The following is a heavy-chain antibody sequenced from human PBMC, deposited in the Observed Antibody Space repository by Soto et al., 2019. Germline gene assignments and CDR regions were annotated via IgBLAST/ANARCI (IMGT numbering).Heavy chain of an antibody. D-gene: IGHD2-15*01. Sequence: SVKVSCKASGGTFSSYAISWVRQAPGQGLEWMGGIIPIFGTANYAQKFQGRVTITADESTSTAYMELSSLRSEDTAVYYCARFEASVNEKVSLRRCAPWGRETLFTFPS. J-gene: IGHJ5*02. V-gene: IGHV1-69*13. CDR1: GGTFSSYA. CDR3: ARFEASVNEKVSLRRCAP. CDR2: IIPIFGTA.